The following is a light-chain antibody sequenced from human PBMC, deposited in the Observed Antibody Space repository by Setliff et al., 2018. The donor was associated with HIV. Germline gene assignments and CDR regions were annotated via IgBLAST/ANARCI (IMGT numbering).Light chain of an antibody. CDR1: SSNIGAGYD. Sequence: QSALTQPPSVSGAPGQRVTLSCTGSSSNIGAGYDVNWYQQLPGTDPKLLINGNSNRPSGVPDRFSGSKSDTSASLAITGLQAEDEADYYCQSYDSSVNDYVFGTGTKVTVL. CDR2: GNS. CDR3: QSYDSSVNDYV. J-gene: IGLJ1*01. V-gene: IGLV1-40*01.